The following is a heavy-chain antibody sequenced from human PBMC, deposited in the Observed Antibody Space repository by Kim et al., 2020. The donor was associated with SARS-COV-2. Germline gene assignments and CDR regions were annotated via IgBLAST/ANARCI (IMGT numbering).Heavy chain of an antibody. V-gene: IGHV1-69*04. J-gene: IGHJ4*02. CDR1: GGTFSSYA. D-gene: IGHD3-10*01. Sequence: SVKVSCKASGGTFSSYAISWVRQAPGQGLEWMGRIIPILGIANYAQKFQGRVTITADKSTSTACMELSSLRSEDTAVYYCARGPPGGSGSYSGNHFDYWGQGTLVTVSS. CDR2: IIPILGIA. CDR3: ARGPPGGSGSYSGNHFDY.